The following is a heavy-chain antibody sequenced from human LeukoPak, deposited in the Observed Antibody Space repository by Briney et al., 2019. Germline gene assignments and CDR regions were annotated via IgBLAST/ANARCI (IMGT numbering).Heavy chain of an antibody. CDR1: GGSISSYY. CDR2: IYYSGST. J-gene: IGHJ6*03. CDR3: ARRIIAAAGTRYYYYYMDV. Sequence: PSETLSLTCTVSGGSISSYYWSWIRQPPGKGLEWIGYIYYSGSTNYNPSLKSRVTISVDTSKNQFSLKLSSVTAADTAVYYCARRIIAAAGTRYYYYYMDVWGKGTTVTISS. V-gene: IGHV4-59*12. D-gene: IGHD6-13*01.